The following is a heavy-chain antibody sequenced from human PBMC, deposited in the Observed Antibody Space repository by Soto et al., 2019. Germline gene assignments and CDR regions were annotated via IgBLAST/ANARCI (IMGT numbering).Heavy chain of an antibody. CDR3: HDSHMDV. CDR1: GFTFTYAW. D-gene: IGHD1-1*01. CDR2: IKSKTVGDPI. J-gene: IGHJ6*02. Sequence: GSLRLSCVASGFTFTYAWMTWVRQFPGKGLEWVARIKSKTVGDPIDYAAPVQGRFTISREDSRNTLCLQMDSPKTEDTAVYYCHDSHMDVLGQGTTVTGSS. V-gene: IGHV3-15*01.